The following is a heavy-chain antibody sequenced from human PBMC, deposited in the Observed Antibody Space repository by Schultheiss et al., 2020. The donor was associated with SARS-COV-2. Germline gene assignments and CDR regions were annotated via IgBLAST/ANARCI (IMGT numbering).Heavy chain of an antibody. CDR3: ARRLCSSTSCYGAFDI. CDR2: IYYSGST. CDR1: GGSISSYY. J-gene: IGHJ3*02. D-gene: IGHD2-2*01. V-gene: IGHV4-59*01. Sequence: SETLSLTCTVSGGSISSYYWSWIRQPPGKGLEWIGYIYYSGSTNYNPSLKSRVTISVDTSKNQFSLKLSSVTAADTAVYYCARRLCSSTSCYGAFDIWGQGTMVTVSS.